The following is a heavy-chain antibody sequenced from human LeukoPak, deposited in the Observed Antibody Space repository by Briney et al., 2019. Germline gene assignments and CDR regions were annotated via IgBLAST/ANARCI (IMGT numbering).Heavy chain of an antibody. D-gene: IGHD3-10*01. CDR2: ISSSSSYI. CDR1: GFTFTTYT. Sequence: GGSLRLSCAASGFTFTTYTMDWVRQAPGKGLEWVSSISSSSSYIYYADSLKGRFTISRDNAKNSLYLQMNSLRAEDTAVYYCARSQYYYGSGPLDYWGQGTLVTVSS. J-gene: IGHJ4*02. V-gene: IGHV3-21*04. CDR3: ARSQYYYGSGPLDY.